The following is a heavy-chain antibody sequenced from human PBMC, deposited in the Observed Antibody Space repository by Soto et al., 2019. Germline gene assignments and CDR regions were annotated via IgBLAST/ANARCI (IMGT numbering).Heavy chain of an antibody. D-gene: IGHD6-19*01. J-gene: IGHJ4*02. CDR2: ISISSTK. Sequence: VQLVESGGGLVQPGGSLGLSCAASGFTFSNYNMNWVRQAPGKGLEWLSYISISSTKYYADSVKGRFTISRDNAKNSRYLQMNSLRDEDTAVYYCARVGFGSTGWGGDFDYWGQGTRVTVSS. CDR3: ARVGFGSTGWGGDFDY. V-gene: IGHV3-48*02. CDR1: GFTFSNYN.